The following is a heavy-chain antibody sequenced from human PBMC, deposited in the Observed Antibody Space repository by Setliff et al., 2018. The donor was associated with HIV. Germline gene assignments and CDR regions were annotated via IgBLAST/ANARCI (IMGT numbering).Heavy chain of an antibody. CDR2: ISVYNGDT. CDR3: ATDRTHTGFNLVRGIITDPARYPLDY. CDR1: GYTFTKFG. V-gene: IGHV1-18*01. Sequence: GASVKVSCKASGYTFTKFGISWVRQAPGQGLEWMAWISVYNGDTNFAQKFQGRVSLTRDTSTGTAYMELGSLTSDDTAVYYCATDRTHTGFNLVRGIITDPARYPLDYWGQGTRVTVSS. J-gene: IGHJ4*02. D-gene: IGHD3-10*01.